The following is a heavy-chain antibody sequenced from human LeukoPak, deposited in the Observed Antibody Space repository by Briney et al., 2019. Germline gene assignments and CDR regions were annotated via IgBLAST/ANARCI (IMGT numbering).Heavy chain of an antibody. V-gene: IGHV3-53*04. J-gene: IGHJ6*02. CDR3: ARAIRGYSYGEYGGMDV. D-gene: IGHD5-18*01. Sequence: GGSLRLSCAACGFNVSSNYMSWVRQAPGKGLEWVSVIHSGGSTYYADSVEGRFTISRHNSKNTLYLQMNSLRAEDTAVYYCARAIRGYSYGEYGGMDVWGQGTTVTVSS. CDR2: IHSGGST. CDR1: GFNVSSNY.